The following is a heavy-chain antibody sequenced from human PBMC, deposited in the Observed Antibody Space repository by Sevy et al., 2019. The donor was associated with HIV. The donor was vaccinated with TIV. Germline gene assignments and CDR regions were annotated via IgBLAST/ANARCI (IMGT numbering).Heavy chain of an antibody. D-gene: IGHD5-12*01. Sequence: GGSLRLSCAASGFTFSSYGMHWFRQAPGKGLEWVAVIAKYGSNEVYGESVTGRFTISRDNSKNTLYLQMSSLKEEDTAVYYCARETGMTTINYGMDVWGQGTTVTVSS. V-gene: IGHV3-30*03. CDR2: IAKYGSNE. J-gene: IGHJ6*02. CDR3: ARETGMTTINYGMDV. CDR1: GFTFSSYG.